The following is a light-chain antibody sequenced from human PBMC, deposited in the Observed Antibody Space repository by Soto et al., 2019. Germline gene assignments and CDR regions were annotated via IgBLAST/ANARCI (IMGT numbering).Light chain of an antibody. J-gene: IGLJ2*01. CDR1: SSDVGGYNY. Sequence: QSALTQPASVSGSPGQSITISCTGTSSDVGGYNYVSWYQQHPGKAPKLMIYDVSNRPSGVSNRFSGSKSGNTASLTISGLQAEDEDHSYCSSNTSTILFGGRTKLTLL. CDR2: DVS. CDR3: SSNTSTIL. V-gene: IGLV2-14*01.